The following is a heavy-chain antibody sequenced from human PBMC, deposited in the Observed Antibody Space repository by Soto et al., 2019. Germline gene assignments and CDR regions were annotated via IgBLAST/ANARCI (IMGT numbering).Heavy chain of an antibody. CDR1: GYTLTVLS. V-gene: IGHV1-24*01. J-gene: IGHJ6*02. CDR3: AAAAESYYYYGMDV. D-gene: IGHD2-2*01. Sequence: VASVKVSCKVSGYTLTVLSMHLVRQAPGKGLEWMGGFDPEDGETIYAQKFQGRVTMTEDTSTDTAYMELSSLRSEDTAVYYCAAAAESYYYYGMDVWGQGTTVTVSS. CDR2: FDPEDGET.